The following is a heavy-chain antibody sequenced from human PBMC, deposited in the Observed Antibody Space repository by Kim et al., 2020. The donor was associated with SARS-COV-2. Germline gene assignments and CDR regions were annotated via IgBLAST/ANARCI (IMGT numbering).Heavy chain of an antibody. CDR3: AKDQGSTTVTTVYGTHFDY. CDR2: ISGSGGST. CDR1: GFTFSSYA. D-gene: IGHD4-17*01. J-gene: IGHJ4*02. V-gene: IGHV3-23*01. Sequence: GGSLRLSCAASGFTFSSYAMSWVRQAPGKGLEWVSAISGSGGSTYYADSVKGRFSISRDNSKNTLYLQMNSLRPEDTAVYYCAKDQGSTTVTTVYGTHFDYWGQGTLVTVSS.